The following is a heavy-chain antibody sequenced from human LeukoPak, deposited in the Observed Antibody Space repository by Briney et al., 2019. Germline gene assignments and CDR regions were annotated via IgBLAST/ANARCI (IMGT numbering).Heavy chain of an antibody. CDR3: ARDQDDILTGYLNY. Sequence: GGSLRLSCAASGFAFSSYSMNWVRQAPGKGLEWVSSISSSSSYIYYADSVKGRFTISRDNAKNSLYLQMNSLRAEDTAVYYCARDQDDILTGYLNYWGRGTLVTVSS. D-gene: IGHD3-9*01. V-gene: IGHV3-21*01. CDR1: GFAFSSYS. J-gene: IGHJ4*02. CDR2: ISSSSSYI.